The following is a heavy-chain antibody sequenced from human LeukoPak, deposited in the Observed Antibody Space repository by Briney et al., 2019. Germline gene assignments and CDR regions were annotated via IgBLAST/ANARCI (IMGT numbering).Heavy chain of an antibody. Sequence: GESLRLSCAASGFTFSSSAMNWVRQAPGKGLEWVSYIGTSGTTIYYADSVKGRFTISRDNAKNSLYLQVNSLRPEDTAIYYCGKGYPGNYGGQGTLVTVSS. V-gene: IGHV3-48*03. CDR3: GKGYPGNY. J-gene: IGHJ4*02. CDR1: GFTFSSSA. CDR2: IGTSGTTI. D-gene: IGHD2-2*01.